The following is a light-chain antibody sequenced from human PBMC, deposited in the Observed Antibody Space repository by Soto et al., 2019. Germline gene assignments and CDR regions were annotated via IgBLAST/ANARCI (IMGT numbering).Light chain of an antibody. CDR2: DAS. CDR3: QQSFSTPYT. J-gene: IGKJ2*01. Sequence: DIQMTQSPPSLSASVGDRVTITCRASQFISNHLNWYQQKPGKPPKFLIYDASGFLSGVPSRFSGSGSGTDFTRTISSLQPEDFATYFCQQSFSTPYTFGQGTRLEIK. V-gene: IGKV1-39*01. CDR1: QFISNH.